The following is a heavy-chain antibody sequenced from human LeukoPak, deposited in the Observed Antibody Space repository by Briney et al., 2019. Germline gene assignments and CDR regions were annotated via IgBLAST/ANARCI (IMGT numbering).Heavy chain of an antibody. V-gene: IGHV3-21*01. CDR1: GFTFSSYS. D-gene: IGHD4-17*01. CDR2: ISSSSSYI. J-gene: IGHJ6*02. CDR3: ARDGSLDYGDYEPAPYGMDV. Sequence: PGGSLTLSCAASGFTFSSYSMNWVRQAPGKGLEWVSSISSSSSYIYYADAVKGRFTISRDNAKNSLYLQMNSLRAEDTAVYYCARDGSLDYGDYEPAPYGMDVWGQGTTVTVSS.